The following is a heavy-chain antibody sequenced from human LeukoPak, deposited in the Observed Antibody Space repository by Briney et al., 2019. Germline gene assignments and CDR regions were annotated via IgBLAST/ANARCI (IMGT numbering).Heavy chain of an antibody. V-gene: IGHV3-13*01. Sequence: GGSLRLSCAASGFTFSSYDMHWVRQATGKGLEWVSAIGTAGDTYYPASVKGRFTISRENAKNSLYLQMNSLRAEDTAVYYCARDLSQLVRGLLDYWGQGTLVTVSS. J-gene: IGHJ4*02. CDR1: GFTFSSYD. CDR2: IGTAGDT. D-gene: IGHD6-13*01. CDR3: ARDLSQLVRGLLDY.